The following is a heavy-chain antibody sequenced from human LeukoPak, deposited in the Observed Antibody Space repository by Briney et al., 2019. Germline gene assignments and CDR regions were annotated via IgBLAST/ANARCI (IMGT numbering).Heavy chain of an antibody. CDR2: INPNSGGT. CDR1: GYTFTRYY. CDR3: ARGIVAPTTGD. Sequence: ASSVKLSCKASGYTFTRYYMHWVRQAPGQGLEWMGWINPNSGGTNYAQKFQGRVTMTRDTSISTAYMELSRLRSDDTAVYYCARGIVAPTTGDWGEGTKVSVSS. D-gene: IGHD1-26*01. V-gene: IGHV1-2*02. J-gene: IGHJ4*02.